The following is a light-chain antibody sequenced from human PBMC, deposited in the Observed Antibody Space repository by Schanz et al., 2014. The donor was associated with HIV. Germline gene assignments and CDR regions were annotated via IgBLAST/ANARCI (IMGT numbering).Light chain of an antibody. Sequence: QSVLTQPPSVSAAPGQKVTISCSGGSSNIVSNYVSWYRQLPGTAPKLLIYDNDRRPAGIPDRFSGSKTGTSATLAITGLQTEDEADYYCATWDTFLNGVVFGGGTKLTVL. V-gene: IGLV1-51*01. CDR3: ATWDTFLNGVV. CDR1: SSNIVSNY. CDR2: DND. J-gene: IGLJ2*01.